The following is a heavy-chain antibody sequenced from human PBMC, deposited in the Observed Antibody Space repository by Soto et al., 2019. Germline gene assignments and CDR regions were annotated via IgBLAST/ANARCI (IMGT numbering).Heavy chain of an antibody. D-gene: IGHD3-22*01. V-gene: IGHV1-18*01. CDR3: ARARDYYDSSGYFIGAKGFDI. CDR2: ISAYNGNT. Sequence: ASVKVSCKASGYTFTSYGISWVRQAPGQGLEWMGWISAYNGNTNYAQKLQGRVTMTTDTSTSTAYMELRSLRSDDTAVYYCARARDYYDSSGYFIGAKGFDIWGQGTMVTVSS. CDR1: GYTFTSYG. J-gene: IGHJ3*02.